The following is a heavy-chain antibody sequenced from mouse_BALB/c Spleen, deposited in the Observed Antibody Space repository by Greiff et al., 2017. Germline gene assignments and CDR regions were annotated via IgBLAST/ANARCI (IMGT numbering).Heavy chain of an antibody. CDR2: INPSNGRT. CDR3: ARDRGLRGAY. Sequence: VKLQQPGAELVKPGASVKLSCKASGYTFTSYWMHWVKPRPGQGLEWIGEINPSNGRTNYNEKFKSKATLTVDKSSSTAYMQLSSLTSEDSAVYDCARDRGLRGAYWGQGTLVTVSA. CDR1: GYTFTSYW. V-gene: IGHV1S81*02. J-gene: IGHJ3*01. D-gene: IGHD2-4*01.